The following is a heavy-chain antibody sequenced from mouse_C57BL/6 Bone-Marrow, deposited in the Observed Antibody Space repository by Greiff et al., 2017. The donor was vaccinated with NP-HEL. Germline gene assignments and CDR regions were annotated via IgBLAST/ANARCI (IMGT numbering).Heavy chain of an antibody. V-gene: IGHV1-75*01. J-gene: IGHJ2*01. CDR3: ARGALAYYSNYGFDY. Sequence: VQLQESGPELVKPGASVKISCKASGYTFTDYYINWVKQRPGQGLEWIGWIFPGSGSTYYNEKFKGKATLTVDKSSSTAYMLLSSLTSEDSAVYFCARGALAYYSNYGFDYWGQGTTLTVSS. CDR2: IFPGSGST. CDR1: GYTFTDYY. D-gene: IGHD2-5*01.